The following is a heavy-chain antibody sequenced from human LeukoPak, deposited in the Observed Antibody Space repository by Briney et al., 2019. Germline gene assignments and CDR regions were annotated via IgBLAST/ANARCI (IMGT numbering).Heavy chain of an antibody. D-gene: IGHD1-1*01. J-gene: IGHJ4*02. CDR3: AKVKALDAVASYFDY. CDR2: ISSSGDNT. Sequence: GGSLRLSCAASGFVFSTYAMGWVRQAPGKGLEWVSAISSSGDNTYYADSVKGQFTISRDNSKNTLDLQMNGLRAEDTAMYHCAKVKALDAVASYFDYWGQGTLVTVSS. CDR1: GFVFSTYA. V-gene: IGHV3-23*01.